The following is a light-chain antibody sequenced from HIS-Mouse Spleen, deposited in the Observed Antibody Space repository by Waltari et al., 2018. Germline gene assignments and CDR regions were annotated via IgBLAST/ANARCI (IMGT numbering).Light chain of an antibody. J-gene: IGLJ2*01. Sequence: SYELTQPPSVSVSPGQTARITCSGDALPKQYAYWYQQKPGQAPVLVIYKDRERPSGIPERFSGSSSGTTVTLTISGVQAEDEADYYCQSADSSGTYVVFCGGTKLTVL. V-gene: IGLV3-25*03. CDR3: QSADSSGTYVV. CDR2: KDR. CDR1: ALPKQY.